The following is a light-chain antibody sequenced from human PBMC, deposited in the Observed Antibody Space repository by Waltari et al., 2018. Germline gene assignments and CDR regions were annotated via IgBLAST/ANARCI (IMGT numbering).Light chain of an antibody. Sequence: IPMTQSPSTLYASLRDRATITCRASQSVKNNLAWYQQKAGKAPKVVIHKASRLEGGVPSRFSGSGYGTEFTLTISSLQPDDFATYYCQEYDSLPVTFGGGTKVEIK. V-gene: IGKV1-5*03. CDR2: KAS. J-gene: IGKJ4*01. CDR1: QSVKNN. CDR3: QEYDSLPVT.